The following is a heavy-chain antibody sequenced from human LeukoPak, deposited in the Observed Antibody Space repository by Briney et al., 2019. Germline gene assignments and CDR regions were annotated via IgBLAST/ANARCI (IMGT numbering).Heavy chain of an antibody. CDR1: GGSISSSSYY. CDR2: IYYSGST. Sequence: KPSETLSLTCTVSGGSISSSSYYWGWIRQPPGKGLEWIGYIYYSGSTYYNPSLKSRVTISVDTSKNQFSLKLSSVTAADTAVYYCARDRVLGDYVWGSYRQGDAFDIWGQGPMVTVSS. CDR3: ARDRVLGDYVWGSYRQGDAFDI. J-gene: IGHJ3*02. D-gene: IGHD3-16*02. V-gene: IGHV4-30-4*08.